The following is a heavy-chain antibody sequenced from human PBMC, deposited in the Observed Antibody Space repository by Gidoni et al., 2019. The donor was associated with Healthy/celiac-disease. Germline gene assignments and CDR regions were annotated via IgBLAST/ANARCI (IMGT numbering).Heavy chain of an antibody. CDR1: GYTVTSYG. CDR3: ARDQGGVVGATFDP. D-gene: IGHD1-26*01. CDR2: ISAYNGNT. V-gene: IGHV1-18*01. Sequence: QVQLVQSGAEVKKPGASVKVYCKASGYTVTSYGISWVRQAPGQGLEWMGWISAYNGNTNHAQKLQGRVTMTTDTSTGTAYMELRSLRSDDTAVYYCARDQGGVVGATFDPWGQGTLVTVSS. J-gene: IGHJ5*02.